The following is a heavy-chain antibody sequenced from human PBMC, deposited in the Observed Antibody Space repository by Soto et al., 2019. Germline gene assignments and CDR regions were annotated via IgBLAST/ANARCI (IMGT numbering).Heavy chain of an antibody. D-gene: IGHD4-17*01. V-gene: IGHV4-59*08. J-gene: IGHJ4*02. CDR3: ARFYGDYTLDY. CDR2: IYYSGST. Sequence: QVQLQESGPGLVKPSETLSLTCTVSGGSISSYYWSWIRQPPGKGLEWIGYIYYSGSTTYNPSLKSRVTISVDTSKNQFSLKLSSVTAADTAVYYCARFYGDYTLDYWGQGTLVTVSS. CDR1: GGSISSYY.